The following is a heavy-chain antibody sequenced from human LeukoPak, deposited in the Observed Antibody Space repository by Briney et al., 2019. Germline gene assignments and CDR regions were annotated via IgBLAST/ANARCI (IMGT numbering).Heavy chain of an antibody. J-gene: IGHJ4*02. D-gene: IGHD2-2*01. CDR3: ARDFVVVPAAGGDY. Sequence: GGSLRLSCAASGFTFSSYSMNWVRQAPGKGLEWVSSISSSSSYIYYADSVKGRFTISRDNAKNSLYLQMNSLRAEDTAVYYCARDFVVVPAAGGDYWGQGTLVTVSS. CDR2: ISSSSSYI. V-gene: IGHV3-21*01. CDR1: GFTFSSYS.